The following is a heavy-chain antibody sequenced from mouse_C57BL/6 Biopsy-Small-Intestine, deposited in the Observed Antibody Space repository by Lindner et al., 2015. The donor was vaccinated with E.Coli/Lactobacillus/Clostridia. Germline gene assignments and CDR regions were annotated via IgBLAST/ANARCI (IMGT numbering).Heavy chain of an antibody. CDR1: GFSFNTYA. CDR3: VRSGLYAMDY. J-gene: IGHJ4*01. D-gene: IGHD1-3*01. Sequence: VQLQESGGGLVQPKGSLKLSCAASGFSFNTYAMNWVRQAPGKGLEWVARIRSKSNNYATYYADSVKDRFTISRDDSESMLYLQMNNLKTEDTAMYYCVRSGLYAMDYWGQGTSVTVSS. V-gene: IGHV10-1*01. CDR2: IRSKSNNYAT.